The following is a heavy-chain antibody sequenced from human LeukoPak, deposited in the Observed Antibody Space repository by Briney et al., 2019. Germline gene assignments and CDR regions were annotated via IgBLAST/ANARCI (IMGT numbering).Heavy chain of an antibody. D-gene: IGHD5-24*01. V-gene: IGHV1-69*01. CDR1: GGTFSSYA. J-gene: IGHJ4*02. Sequence: GASVKVSCKASGGTFSSYAISWVRQAPGQGLEWMGGIIPIFGTANYAQKLQGRVTLTADESTSTAYMELSSLRSEDTAVYYCARRDGYNSAPFDYWGQGTLVTVSS. CDR3: ARRDGYNSAPFDY. CDR2: IIPIFGTA.